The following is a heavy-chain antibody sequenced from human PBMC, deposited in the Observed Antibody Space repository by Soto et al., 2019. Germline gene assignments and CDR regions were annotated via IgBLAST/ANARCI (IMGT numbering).Heavy chain of an antibody. V-gene: IGHV3-23*01. CDR1: GFTFSSYA. Sequence: LRLSGAASGFTFSSYAMSCVRQAPGKGLEWVSTISGSGGGTYYADSTKGRFTISRDNSKNTLYLQMYSLRVEDTAVYYCARESDHWGQGTLVTVSS. J-gene: IGHJ4*02. CDR2: ISGSGGGT. CDR3: ARESDH.